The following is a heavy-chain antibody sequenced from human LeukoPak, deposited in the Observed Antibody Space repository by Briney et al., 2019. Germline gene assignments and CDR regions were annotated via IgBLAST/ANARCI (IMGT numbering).Heavy chain of an antibody. V-gene: IGHV3-7*01. J-gene: IGHJ4*02. CDR3: ARASQSMVRGVYFDY. D-gene: IGHD3-10*01. CDR2: XKQDGSEK. CDR1: GFTFSSYW. Sequence: GGSLRLSCAASGFTFSSYWMSWVRQAPGKXXXXXXXXKQDGSEKYYVDPVKGRFTISRDNAKNSLYLQMNSLRAEDTAVYYCARASQSMVRGVYFDYWGQGTLVTVSS.